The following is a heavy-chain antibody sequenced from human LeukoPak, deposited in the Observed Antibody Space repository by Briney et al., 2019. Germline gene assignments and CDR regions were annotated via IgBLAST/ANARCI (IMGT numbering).Heavy chain of an antibody. V-gene: IGHV3-21*01. CDR3: VRGPRKLGGLDV. CDR2: ISSRGSYG. J-gene: IGHJ6*02. Sequence: GGSLRLSCVVSGFTFSNHSMNWVRQAPGRGLEWVSSISSRGSYGFYVDSVKGRFTVSRDNTNNSLYLQMSSLRAEDTAAYYCVRGPRKLGGLDVWGQGTTVTVSS. CDR1: GFTFSNHS. D-gene: IGHD1-7*01.